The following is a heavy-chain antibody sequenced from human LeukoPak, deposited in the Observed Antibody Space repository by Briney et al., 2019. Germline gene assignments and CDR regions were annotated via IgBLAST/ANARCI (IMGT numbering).Heavy chain of an antibody. CDR3: ARRPEDCSGNSCYTAPDY. V-gene: IGHV3-30*02. J-gene: IGHJ4*02. D-gene: IGHD2-15*01. CDR1: GFTFSGYG. CDR2: IRYDGSNK. Sequence: SGGSLRLSCAASGFTFSGYGMHWVRQAAGKGLEWVAFIRYDGSNKYYADSVKGRFTISRDNSKNTLYLQMNSLRPEDTAVYYCARRPEDCSGNSCYTAPDYWGQGTLVTVSS.